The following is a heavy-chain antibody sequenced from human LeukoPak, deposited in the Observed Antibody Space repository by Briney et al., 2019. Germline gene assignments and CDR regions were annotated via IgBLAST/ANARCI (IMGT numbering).Heavy chain of an antibody. D-gene: IGHD3-16*02. CDR3: ARDRLPTYDYVWGSYRPHDAFDI. CDR2: IYYSGST. Sequence: PSETLSLTCTVSGGSISSGGYSWSWIRQHPGKGLEWIGYIYYSGSTYYNPSLKSRVTISVDTSKNQFSLKLSSVTAADTAVYYCARDRLPTYDYVWGSYRPHDAFDIWGQGTMVTVSS. V-gene: IGHV4-31*03. CDR1: GGSISSGGYS. J-gene: IGHJ3*02.